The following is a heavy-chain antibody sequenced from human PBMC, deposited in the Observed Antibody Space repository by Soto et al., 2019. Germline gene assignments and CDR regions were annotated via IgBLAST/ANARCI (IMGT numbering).Heavy chain of an antibody. D-gene: IGHD3-22*01. CDR1: GFSLSTSGVG. J-gene: IGHJ6*02. Sequence: QITLKESGPTLVKPTQTLTLTCTFSGFSLSTSGVGVGWIRQPPGKALEWLALIYWDDDKRYSPSLKSRLTITKDPPKNQVVLTMTHMDPVDTAKYYGAHLTMIVAGRGGGDYYGMDVWGQGTTVTVSS. CDR3: AHLTMIVAGRGGGDYYGMDV. V-gene: IGHV2-5*02. CDR2: IYWDDDK.